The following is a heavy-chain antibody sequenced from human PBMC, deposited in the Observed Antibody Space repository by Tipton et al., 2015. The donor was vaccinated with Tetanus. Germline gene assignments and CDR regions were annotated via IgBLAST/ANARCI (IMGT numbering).Heavy chain of an antibody. CDR2: INHSGST. D-gene: IGHD3-3*01. V-gene: IGHV4-34*01. CDR1: GGSFSAYY. J-gene: IGHJ2*01. Sequence: TLSLTCAVYGGSFSAYYWSWIRQSPGKGLEWIGEINHSGSTTYSPSFKSRVTISVDTPKNQFSLKLTSLTVADTAVYYCAKGVAPVWEWSFDLWGRGTLVTVSS. CDR3: AKGVAPVWEWSFDL.